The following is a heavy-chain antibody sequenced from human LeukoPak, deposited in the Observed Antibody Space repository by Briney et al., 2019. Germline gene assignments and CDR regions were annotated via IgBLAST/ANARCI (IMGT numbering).Heavy chain of an antibody. CDR3: AKGPLSHFDY. Sequence: TGGSLRLSCAASGFTFSSYSMNWVRQAPGKGLEWVSAISGSGGSTYYAVSVKGRFTISRDNSKNTLYLQMNSLRAEDTAVYYCAKGPLSHFDYWGQGTLVTVSS. D-gene: IGHD2/OR15-2a*01. CDR2: ISGSGGST. J-gene: IGHJ4*02. CDR1: GFTFSSYS. V-gene: IGHV3-23*01.